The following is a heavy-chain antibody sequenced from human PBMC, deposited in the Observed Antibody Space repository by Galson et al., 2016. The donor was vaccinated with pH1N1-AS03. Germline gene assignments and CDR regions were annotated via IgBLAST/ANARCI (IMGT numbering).Heavy chain of an antibody. CDR1: GYKFTSYG. CDR2: ISGYNINA. Sequence: SVKVSCKASGYKFTSYGVSWVRQAPGQGLEWMGWISGYNINAKYAEKFQGRVTLTTDKSTSTAYMELRSLTSDDTAVYFCARDGDIVIVTEAIDYYGMDVWGQGTTVTVSS. V-gene: IGHV1-18*01. CDR3: ARDGDIVIVTEAIDYYGMDV. J-gene: IGHJ6*02. D-gene: IGHD2/OR15-2a*01.